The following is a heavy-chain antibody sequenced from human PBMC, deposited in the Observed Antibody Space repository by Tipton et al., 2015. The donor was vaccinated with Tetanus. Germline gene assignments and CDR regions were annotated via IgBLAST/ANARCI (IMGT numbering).Heavy chain of an antibody. CDR1: GDSFSTYW. CDR2: IYPDDSDT. D-gene: IGHD3-22*01. Sequence: AQLVQSGAEVKKPGESLKISCKGSGDSFSTYWIGWVRQMPGKGLEWMGIIYPDDSDTRYSPSFQGQVTISADKSISTACLQWRRMKAAGTAMYYCAGGSSRYPYYYGMDVWGQGTTVSVSS. CDR3: AGGSSRYPYYYGMDV. J-gene: IGHJ6*02. V-gene: IGHV5-51*01.